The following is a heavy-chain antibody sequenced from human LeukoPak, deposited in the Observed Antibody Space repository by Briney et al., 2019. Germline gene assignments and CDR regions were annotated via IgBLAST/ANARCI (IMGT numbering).Heavy chain of an antibody. J-gene: IGHJ6*02. Sequence: GASVKVSCKASGDTFTAYYIHWVRQAPGQGLEWMGWVDPNSGGTNYAQKFQGRVTMTRDTSISTAYMELSRLRSDDTAVYYCARDGGIGVEPEATGDGMDVWGQGTTVTVSS. CDR1: GDTFTAYY. CDR2: VDPNSGGT. CDR3: ARDGGIGVEPEATGDGMDV. V-gene: IGHV1-2*02. D-gene: IGHD2-2*01.